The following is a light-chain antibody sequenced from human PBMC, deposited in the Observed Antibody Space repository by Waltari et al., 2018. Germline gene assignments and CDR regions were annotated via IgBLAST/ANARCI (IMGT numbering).Light chain of an antibody. V-gene: IGLV3-21*02. J-gene: IGLJ3*02. Sequence: SYVVTQPPSMSAAPGQTARITCGGRNMGSKSVHWYQQRPSQAPALVVYDDKDRPSGIPERFSGSNSGNTATLTISRVEAGDEADYYCQVWDINSDHIWVFGGGTKLTVL. CDR1: NMGSKS. CDR2: DDK. CDR3: QVWDINSDHIWV.